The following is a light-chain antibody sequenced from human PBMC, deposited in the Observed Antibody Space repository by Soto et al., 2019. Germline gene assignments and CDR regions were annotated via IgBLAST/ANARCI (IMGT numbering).Light chain of an antibody. CDR3: QQSYITPPT. V-gene: IGKV1-39*01. CDR2: DAS. Sequence: DIQMTQSPSSLSASVGDRVSITCRASQRIRTYLSWYRQKPGKAPELLIYDASTLQSGVPSRFSGRGSGTDFTLSIIKLQPEDFATYYCQQSYITPPTFGQRTKLEIK. J-gene: IGKJ2*01. CDR1: QRIRTY.